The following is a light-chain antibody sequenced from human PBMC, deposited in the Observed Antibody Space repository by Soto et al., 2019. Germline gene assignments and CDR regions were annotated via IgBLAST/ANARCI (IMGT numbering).Light chain of an antibody. CDR2: AAS. CDR3: QQLTSYPPIT. V-gene: IGKV1-9*01. CDR1: QDISSY. J-gene: IGKJ5*01. Sequence: IQLTQSPSSLSASVGDRVTITCRASQDISSYLAWYQQKPGKAPKLLIFAASTLQSGVPSRFSGSGSGTDCTLTISRLQPEDFATYYCQQLTSYPPITFGQGTRLEIK.